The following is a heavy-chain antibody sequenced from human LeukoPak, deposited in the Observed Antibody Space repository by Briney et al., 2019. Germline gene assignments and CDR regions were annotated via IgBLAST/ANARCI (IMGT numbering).Heavy chain of an antibody. V-gene: IGHV3-48*01. Sequence: GGSLRLSCAASGFTFSSYSMNWVRQAPGKGLEWVSYISSSSSTIYYADSVKGRFTISRDNAKNSLYLQMNSLRAEDTAVYYCAKKELRYFDSTFDYWGQGTLVTVSS. CDR3: AKKELRYFDSTFDY. CDR1: GFTFSSYS. J-gene: IGHJ4*02. CDR2: ISSSSSTI. D-gene: IGHD3-9*01.